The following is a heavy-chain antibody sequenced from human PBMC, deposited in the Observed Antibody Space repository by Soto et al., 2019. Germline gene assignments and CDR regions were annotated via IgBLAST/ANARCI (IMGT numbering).Heavy chain of an antibody. CDR2: ITGSGSTT. V-gene: IGHV3-23*01. CDR1: GFTFSSYA. CDR3: ARRGGALGY. Sequence: EVQLMESGGGLVQPGGSLRLSCAASGFTFSSYAMSWVRQAPGKGLEWVSVITGSGSTTYYADSVKGRFTISRDNSKNTLYRQMNRLRAEDTAVYYCARRGGALGYWGQGTLVTVSS. J-gene: IGHJ4*02. D-gene: IGHD3-16*01.